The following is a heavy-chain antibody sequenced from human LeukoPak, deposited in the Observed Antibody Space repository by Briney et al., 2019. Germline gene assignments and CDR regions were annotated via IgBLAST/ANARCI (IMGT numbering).Heavy chain of an antibody. D-gene: IGHD3-16*02. V-gene: IGHV4-59*12. CDR2: IYYSGST. J-gene: IGHJ3*02. CDR3: AREGSGYPDAFDI. CDR1: GGSISTYD. Sequence: SETLSLTCTVSGGSISTYDWSWIRQPPGKGLEWIGYIYYSGSTNYNPSLKSRVTISVDTSKNQFSLKLSSVTAADTAVYYCAREGSGYPDAFDIWGQGTMVTVSS.